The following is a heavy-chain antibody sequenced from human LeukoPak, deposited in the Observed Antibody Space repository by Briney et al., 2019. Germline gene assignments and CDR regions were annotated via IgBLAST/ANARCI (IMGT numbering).Heavy chain of an antibody. CDR2: LSGNSSNI. CDR3: ARRYWSRGSCDMGTDVLDI. D-gene: IGHD2-15*01. J-gene: IGHJ3*02. V-gene: IGHV3-11*01. Sequence: GRSLRLLCAVSGFDFSHYYMAWARHAPGKGLEWVSHLSGNSSNIHYTDSVKDRFTISRDNAEKSLYLPMNGLRAEDTAVYYCARRYWSRGSCDMGTDVLDIWGQGTMVTVSS. CDR1: GFDFSHYY.